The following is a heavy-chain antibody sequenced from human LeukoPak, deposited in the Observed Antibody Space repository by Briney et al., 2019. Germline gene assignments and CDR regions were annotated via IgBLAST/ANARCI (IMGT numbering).Heavy chain of an antibody. CDR1: GFNFGEYA. J-gene: IGHJ4*02. V-gene: IGHV3-49*04. CDR3: TREVERGGCYWGGDY. CDR2: ITTKASGGTA. Sequence: GGSLRLSCTGSGFNFGEYAVNWVRQAPGKGLEWVGLITTKASGGTAEYAASVRGRFTISRDDSKTIAYLQLNSLKSEDTAVYFCTREVERGGCYWGGDYWGQGTLVTVSS. D-gene: IGHD7-27*01.